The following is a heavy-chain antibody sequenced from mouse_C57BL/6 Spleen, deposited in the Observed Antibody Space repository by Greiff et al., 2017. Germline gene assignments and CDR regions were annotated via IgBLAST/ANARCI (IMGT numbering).Heavy chain of an antibody. V-gene: IGHV5-16*01. CDR1: GFTFSDYY. D-gene: IGHD3-2*02. CDR2: INYDGSST. Sequence: EVKLMESEGGLVQPGSSMKLSCTASGFTFSDYYMAWVRQVPEKGLEWVANINYDGSSTDYLDSLKSRFIISRDNAKNILYLQMSSLKSEDTATYYCASLDSSGYVGYAYWGQGTLVTVSA. CDR3: ASLDSSGYVGYAY. J-gene: IGHJ3*01.